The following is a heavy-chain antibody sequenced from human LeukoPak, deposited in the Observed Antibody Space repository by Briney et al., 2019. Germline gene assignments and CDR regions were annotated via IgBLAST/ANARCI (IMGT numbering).Heavy chain of an antibody. D-gene: IGHD3-10*01. J-gene: IGHJ4*02. Sequence: GASVKVSCKASVYTFTGYYMHWVRQAPGQGLEWMGWINPNSGGTNYAQKFQGRVTMTRDTSISTAYMELSRLRSDDTAVYYCARVGRRYGSGSYYFSDYWGQGTLVTVSS. CDR1: VYTFTGYY. CDR3: ARVGRRYGSGSYYFSDY. CDR2: INPNSGGT. V-gene: IGHV1-2*02.